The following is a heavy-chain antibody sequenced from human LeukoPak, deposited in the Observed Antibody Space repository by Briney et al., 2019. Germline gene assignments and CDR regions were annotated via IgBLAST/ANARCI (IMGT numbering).Heavy chain of an antibody. V-gene: IGHV3-53*01. CDR3: ARAVGGDGSGSL. Sequence: GGSLRLSCTVSGFTVSSNSMSWVRQAPGKGLEWVSFIYSGTIHYSDSVKGRFTISRDNSKNTLYLQMNSLRAEDTAVYYCARAVGGDGSGSLWGPGTLVTVSS. CDR2: IYSGTI. J-gene: IGHJ4*02. D-gene: IGHD3-10*01. CDR1: GFTVSSNS.